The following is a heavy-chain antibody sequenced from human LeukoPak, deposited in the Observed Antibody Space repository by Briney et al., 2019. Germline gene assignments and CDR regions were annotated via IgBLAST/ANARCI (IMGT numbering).Heavy chain of an antibody. CDR3: ARSSGYSSSGGLNWFDT. CDR1: GGSISSSSYY. Sequence: SETLSLTCTVSGGSISSSSYYWGWIRQPPGKGLEWIGSIYYSGSTYYNPSLKSRVTISVDASKNQFSLKLSSVTAADTAVYYCARSSGYSSSGGLNWFDTWGPGTPVAPSS. J-gene: IGHJ5*02. CDR2: IYYSGST. D-gene: IGHD6-13*01. V-gene: IGHV4-39*01.